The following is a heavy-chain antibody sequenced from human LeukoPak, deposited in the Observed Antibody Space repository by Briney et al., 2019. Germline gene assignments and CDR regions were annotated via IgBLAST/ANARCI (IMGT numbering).Heavy chain of an antibody. CDR1: GITFSSYS. D-gene: IGHD2-15*01. CDR3: ARDYCSGGSCYQILT. J-gene: IGHJ5*02. V-gene: IGHV3-48*04. Sequence: GGSLRLSCAASGITFSSYSMNWVRQGPGKGLEWGSYITTSGTIYSADSVKGRFTISRDNARNSLYLQMNSLRAEDTAVYYCARDYCSGGSCYQILTWGQGTLVIVSS. CDR2: ITTSGTI.